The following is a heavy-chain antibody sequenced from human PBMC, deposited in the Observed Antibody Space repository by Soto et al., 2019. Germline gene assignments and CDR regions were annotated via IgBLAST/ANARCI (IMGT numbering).Heavy chain of an antibody. CDR2: ISSSGSTI. J-gene: IGHJ6*02. D-gene: IGHD6-13*01. Sequence: GGSLRLSCAASGFTFSDYYMSWIRQAPGKGLEWVSYISSSGSTIYYADSVKGRFTISRDNAKNSLYLQMNSLRAEDTAVYYCFVHLHLGYSSSWSRPDYYYYGMDVWGQGTTVTVSS. V-gene: IGHV3-11*01. CDR1: GFTFSDYY. CDR3: FVHLHLGYSSSWSRPDYYYYGMDV.